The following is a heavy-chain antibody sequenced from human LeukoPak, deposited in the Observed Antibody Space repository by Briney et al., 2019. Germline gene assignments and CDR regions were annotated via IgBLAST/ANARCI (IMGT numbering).Heavy chain of an antibody. D-gene: IGHD6-6*01. CDR3: ARAHLSSSSTDYMDV. Sequence: GRSLRLSCAASGFTLSSHAIHWVRQAPGKGLEWVALISYDGNIKYYADSVKGRFTISRDNSKNTLSLQMNSLRPEDTAVYYCARAHLSSSSTDYMDVWGKGTTVTVSS. J-gene: IGHJ6*03. V-gene: IGHV3-30*04. CDR2: ISYDGNIK. CDR1: GFTLSSHA.